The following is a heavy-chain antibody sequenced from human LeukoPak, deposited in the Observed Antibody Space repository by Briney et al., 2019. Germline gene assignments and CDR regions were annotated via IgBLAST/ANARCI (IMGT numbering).Heavy chain of an antibody. V-gene: IGHV3-30*02. Sequence: GGSLRLSCAASGFTFSSYGMHWVRQAPGKGLEWVAFIRYDGSNKYYADSVKGRFTISRDNSKNTLYLQMNSLRAEDTAVYYCAKSPPLRSAGGYFDYWGQGTLVTVSS. CDR2: IRYDGSNK. CDR1: GFTFSSYG. J-gene: IGHJ4*02. D-gene: IGHD6-13*01. CDR3: AKSPPLRSAGGYFDY.